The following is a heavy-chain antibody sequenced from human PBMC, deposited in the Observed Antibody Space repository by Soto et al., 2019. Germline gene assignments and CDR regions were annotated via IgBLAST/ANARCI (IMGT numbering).Heavy chain of an antibody. CDR3: ASAVVIGDAFDI. CDR2: INPSGGST. D-gene: IGHD3-22*01. Sequence: ASVKVSCKASGYTFTSYYMHWVRQAPGQGLEWMGIINPSGGSTSYAQKFQGRVTMTRDTSTSTVYMELSSLRSEDTAVYYCASAVVIGDAFDIWGQGTMVTVSS. CDR1: GYTFTSYY. V-gene: IGHV1-46*01. J-gene: IGHJ3*02.